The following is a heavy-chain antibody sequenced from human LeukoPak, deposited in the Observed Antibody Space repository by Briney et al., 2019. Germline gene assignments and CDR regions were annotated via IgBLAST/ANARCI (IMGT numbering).Heavy chain of an antibody. J-gene: IGHJ4*02. Sequence: SETLSLTCAVYGGSFSGYYWSWIRQPPGKGLEWIGEINHSGSTNYNPSLKSRVTISVDTSKNQFSLKLSSVTAADTAVYYCARRGYDFGYWGQGTLVTVSS. CDR1: GGSFSGYY. V-gene: IGHV4-34*01. CDR3: ARRGYDFGY. D-gene: IGHD3-3*01. CDR2: INHSGST.